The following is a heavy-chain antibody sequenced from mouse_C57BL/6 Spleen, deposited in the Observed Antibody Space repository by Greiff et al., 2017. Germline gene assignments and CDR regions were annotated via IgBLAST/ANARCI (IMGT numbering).Heavy chain of an antibody. V-gene: IGHV1-42*01. CDR2: INPSTGGT. Sequence: VQLKESGPELVKPGASVKISCKASGYSFTGYYMNWVKQSPEKSLEWIGEINPSTGGTTYNQKFKAKATLTVDKSSSTAYMQLKSLTSEDSAVYYCARADYDYDVRAMDYWGQGTSVTVSS. J-gene: IGHJ4*01. CDR1: GYSFTGYY. CDR3: ARADYDYDVRAMDY. D-gene: IGHD2-4*01.